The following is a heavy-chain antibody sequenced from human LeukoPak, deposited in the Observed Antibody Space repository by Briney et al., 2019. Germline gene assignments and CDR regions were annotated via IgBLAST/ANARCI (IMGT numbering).Heavy chain of an antibody. CDR1: GGTFSSYS. Sequence: ASVKVSCKASGGTFSSYSITWVRQAPGQGLEWMGGIMPLFNTANYAQQFQGRVTITTDESTSTAYMELSSLRFEDTAMYYCARVDRHHYYLDVWGKGTTVTVSS. J-gene: IGHJ6*03. CDR3: ARVDRHHYYLDV. V-gene: IGHV1-69*05. CDR2: IMPLFNTA.